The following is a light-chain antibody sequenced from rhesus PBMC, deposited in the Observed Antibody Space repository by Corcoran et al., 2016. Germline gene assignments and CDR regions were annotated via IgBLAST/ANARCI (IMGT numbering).Light chain of an antibody. Sequence: EIVLTQSPTSMAVSQGERVTISCTASSSVSTSYLHWYQQKPGFPPRLLVYRTSSLPSGVPAMFSGIGSGTSYTLTISSMEAEDAANYYGQQGNSIPFTFGPGTKLDIK. V-gene: IGKV3-42*01. CDR1: SSVSTS. CDR2: RTS. CDR3: QQGNSIPFT. J-gene: IGKJ3*01.